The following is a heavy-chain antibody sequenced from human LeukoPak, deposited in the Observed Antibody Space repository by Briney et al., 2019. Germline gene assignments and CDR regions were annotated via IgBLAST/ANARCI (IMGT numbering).Heavy chain of an antibody. Sequence: GGSLRLSCAASGFTFSSYSMNWVRQAPGKGLEWVGRIKSKTDGGTTDYAAPVKGRFTISRDDSKNTLYLQMNSLKTEDTAVYYCTTDPGNVWLMDVWGQGTTVTVSS. V-gene: IGHV3-15*01. J-gene: IGHJ6*02. D-gene: IGHD1-14*01. CDR1: GFTFSSYS. CDR3: TTDPGNVWLMDV. CDR2: IKSKTDGGTT.